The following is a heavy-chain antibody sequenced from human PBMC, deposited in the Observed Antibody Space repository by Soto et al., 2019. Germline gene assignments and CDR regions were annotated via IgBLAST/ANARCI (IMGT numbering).Heavy chain of an antibody. Sequence: GGSLRLSCAASGFTFSSYSMNWVRQAPGKGLEWVSSISSSSSYIYYADSVKGRFTISRDNAKNSLYLQMNSLRAEDTAVYYCARHTAMVNGDWFDPWGQGTLVTVSS. CDR3: ARHTAMVNGDWFDP. D-gene: IGHD5-18*01. CDR2: ISSSSSYI. J-gene: IGHJ5*02. V-gene: IGHV3-21*01. CDR1: GFTFSSYS.